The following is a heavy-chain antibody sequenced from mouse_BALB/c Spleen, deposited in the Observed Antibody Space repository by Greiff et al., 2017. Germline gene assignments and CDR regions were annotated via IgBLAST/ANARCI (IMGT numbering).Heavy chain of an antibody. CDR3: ARHSYGSSSYYFDY. D-gene: IGHD1-1*01. Sequence: EVKLMESGGGLVQPGGSLKLSCAASGFTFSSYTMSWVRQTPEKRLEWVAYISNGGGSTYYPDTVKGRFTISRDNAKNTLYLQMSSLKSEDTAMYYCARHSYGSSSYYFDYWGQGTTLTVSS. V-gene: IGHV5-12-2*01. CDR1: GFTFSSYT. CDR2: ISNGGGST. J-gene: IGHJ2*01.